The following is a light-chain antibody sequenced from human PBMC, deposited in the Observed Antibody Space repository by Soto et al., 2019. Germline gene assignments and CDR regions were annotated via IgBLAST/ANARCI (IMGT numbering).Light chain of an antibody. CDR2: EVS. CDR3: RSYFSNSPVVV. V-gene: IGLV2-14*01. CDR1: SRDVGGYNY. J-gene: IGLJ2*01. Sequence: QSALTQPASVSGSPGQSITISCTGTSRDVGGYNYVSWHQQHPGKAPKVIITEVSNRPSGVSNRLSGYKSGNTVSLTISGLQAEDEADYYCRSYFSNSPVVVFGGGTKLTVL.